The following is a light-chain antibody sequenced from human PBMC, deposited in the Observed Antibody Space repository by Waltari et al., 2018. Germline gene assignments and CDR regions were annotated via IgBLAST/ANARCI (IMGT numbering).Light chain of an antibody. Sequence: DIQITQSPSSLSASVGDSVTLTCRASQSISYWLVWYQHKPGKASKLLVYRASSLESGIPSMFSGSVSGTEYTLTISSLQPDDFATYYCQQYNTYPATFGQGTKVEIK. V-gene: IGKV1-5*03. J-gene: IGKJ2*01. CDR2: RAS. CDR3: QQYNTYPAT. CDR1: QSISYW.